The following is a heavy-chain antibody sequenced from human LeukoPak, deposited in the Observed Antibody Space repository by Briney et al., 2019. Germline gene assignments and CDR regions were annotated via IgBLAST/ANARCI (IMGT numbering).Heavy chain of an antibody. CDR2: IKQDGSDK. CDR3: ARARSELSL. Sequence: GGSLRLSCIASGFTFRNYWMSWVRQAPGKGLEWVANIKQDGSDKNYVDSTKGRFTISRDNAKNPVSLLMNSLRVEDTAVYYCARARSELSLWGQGTLVTVSS. D-gene: IGHD1-26*01. J-gene: IGHJ4*02. V-gene: IGHV3-7*01. CDR1: GFTFRNYW.